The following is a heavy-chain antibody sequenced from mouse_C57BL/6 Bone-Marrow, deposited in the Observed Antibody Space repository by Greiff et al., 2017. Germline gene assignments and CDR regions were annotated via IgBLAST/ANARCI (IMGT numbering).Heavy chain of an antibody. D-gene: IGHD1-1*01. J-gene: IGHJ1*03. Sequence: QVQLQQPGAELVKPGASVKMSCKASGYTFTSYWITWVKQRPGQGLEWIGDIYPGSGSTNYNEKFKSKATLTVDTSSSTAYMQLSSLTSEDSAVXYCAGYYGSSLLYWYFDVWGTGTTVTVSS. CDR1: GYTFTSYW. CDR3: AGYYGSSLLYWYFDV. CDR2: IYPGSGST. V-gene: IGHV1-55*01.